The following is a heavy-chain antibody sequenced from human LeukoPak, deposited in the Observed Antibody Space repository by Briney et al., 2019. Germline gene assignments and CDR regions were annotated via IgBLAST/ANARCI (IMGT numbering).Heavy chain of an antibody. J-gene: IGHJ4*02. CDR2: IHYSGTT. CDR1: GGSMSGYY. V-gene: IGHV4-59*01. D-gene: IGHD3-22*01. CDR3: ARGNYDSSGFYYFDY. Sequence: SETLSLTCTVSGGSMSGYYWSWIRQPPGKGLEWIGYIHYSGTTNYNPSLKSRVTISVDTSKNQFSLKLSSVTAADTAVYYCARGNYDSSGFYYFDYWGQGTLVTVSS.